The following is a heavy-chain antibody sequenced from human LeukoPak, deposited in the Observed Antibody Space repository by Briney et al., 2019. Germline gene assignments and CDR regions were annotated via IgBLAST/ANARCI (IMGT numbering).Heavy chain of an antibody. V-gene: IGHV3-33*01. CDR3: ARNQDYGVYNSVGAFDI. D-gene: IGHD4-17*01. CDR2: IWYDGSNK. Sequence: GGSLRLSCAASGFTFSSYGMHWVRQAPGKGLEWVAVIWYDGSNKYYAASVKGRFTISRDNSKNRLYLQMNSLRAEDTAVYYCARNQDYGVYNSVGAFDIWGQGTMVTVSS. CDR1: GFTFSSYG. J-gene: IGHJ3*02.